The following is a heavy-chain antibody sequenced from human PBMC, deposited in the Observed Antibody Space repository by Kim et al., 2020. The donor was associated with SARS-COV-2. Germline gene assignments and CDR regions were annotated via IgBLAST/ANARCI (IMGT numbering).Heavy chain of an antibody. J-gene: IGHJ6*02. CDR3: ARAQGITIFGVVPPGGYYGMDV. CDR2: IYYSGST. V-gene: IGHV4-59*01. Sequence: SETLSLTCTVSGGSISSYYWSWIRQPPGKGLEWIGYIYYSGSTNYNPSLKSRVTISVDMSKNQPSLKLSSVTAADTAVYYCARAQGITIFGVVPPGGYYGMDVWGQGTAVTVSS. D-gene: IGHD3-3*01. CDR1: GGSISSYY.